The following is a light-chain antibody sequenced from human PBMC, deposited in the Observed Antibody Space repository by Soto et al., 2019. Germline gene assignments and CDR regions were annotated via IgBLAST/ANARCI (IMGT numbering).Light chain of an antibody. Sequence: QSVLTQPPSASGSPGQSVTISCTGTRSDVCGYNYVSWYQQHPGKAPNLMIYEVSKRPSGVPDRFSGSKSGNTASLTVSGRQAEDEADYYCSSYAGSNKVFGGGTKLTVL. J-gene: IGLJ2*01. CDR1: RSDVCGYNY. CDR2: EVS. V-gene: IGLV2-8*01. CDR3: SSYAGSNKV.